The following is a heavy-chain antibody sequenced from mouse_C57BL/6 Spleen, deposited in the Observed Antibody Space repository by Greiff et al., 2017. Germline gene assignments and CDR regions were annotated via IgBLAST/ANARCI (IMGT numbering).Heavy chain of an antibody. CDR1: YTFTDYYM. V-gene: IGHV1-83*01. CDR2: YPGSGNTY. J-gene: IGHJ1*03. D-gene: IGHD6-2*01. Sequence: VQLQQSGPELVKPGASVKMSCKASGYTFTDYYMHWVKQKPGKGLEWIGEIYPGSGNTYYNEKFKGKATLTAETSSSTAYMQLSSLTSEDSAVYFCARGRSLYWYFDVWGTGTTVTVSS. CDR3: RGRSLYWYFDV.